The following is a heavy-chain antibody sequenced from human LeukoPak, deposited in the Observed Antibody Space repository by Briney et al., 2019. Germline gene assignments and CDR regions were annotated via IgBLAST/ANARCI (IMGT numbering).Heavy chain of an antibody. J-gene: IGHJ4*02. CDR3: ARGIGSRYFGY. Sequence: PSETLSLTCAVSGGSISSGGYSWSWIRQPPGKGLEWIGYIYNDGSTYYNPSLKGRVTISVDRSKNQFSLKLSSVTAADTAVYYCARGIGSRYFGYWGQGTLVTVSS. CDR2: IYNDGST. V-gene: IGHV4-30-2*01. CDR1: GGSISSGGYS.